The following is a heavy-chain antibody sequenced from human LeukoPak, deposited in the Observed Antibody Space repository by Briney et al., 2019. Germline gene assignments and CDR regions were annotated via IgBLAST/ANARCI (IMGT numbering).Heavy chain of an antibody. CDR2: INSEGSDT. Sequence: GGSLRLSCAASEFTFSSYNLNWVRQAPGKGLVWVSRINSEGSDTNYADSVKGRFTISRDNAKNTLFLQMNSLRAEDTAVYYCARGIATTGNPNWFDPWGQGTLVTVSS. V-gene: IGHV3-74*01. CDR3: ARGIATTGNPNWFDP. D-gene: IGHD6-13*01. J-gene: IGHJ5*02. CDR1: EFTFSSYN.